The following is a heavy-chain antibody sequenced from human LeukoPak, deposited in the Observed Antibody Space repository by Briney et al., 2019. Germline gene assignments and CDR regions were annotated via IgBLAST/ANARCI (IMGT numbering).Heavy chain of an antibody. V-gene: IGHV3-15*07. Sequence: PGGSLRLSCAASGFTFSNAWMNWVRQAPGKGLEWVGRIKSETDGGTTDYAAPVKGRFTISRDDSKNTLYLQMNSLKTEDTAVYYCTTEAPPVDYGFWSGYYTTDYWGQGTLVTVSS. CDR1: GFTFSNAW. J-gene: IGHJ4*02. D-gene: IGHD3-3*01. CDR2: IKSETDGGTT. CDR3: TTEAPPVDYGFWSGYYTTDY.